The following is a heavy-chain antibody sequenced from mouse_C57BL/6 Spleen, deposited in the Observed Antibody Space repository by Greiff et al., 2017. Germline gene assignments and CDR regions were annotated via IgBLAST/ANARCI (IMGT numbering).Heavy chain of an antibody. J-gene: IGHJ4*01. Sequence: QVHVKQSGAELVKPGASVKMSCKASGYTFTTYPIEWMKQNHGKSLEWIGNFHPYNDDTKYNEKFKGKATLTVEKSSSTVYLELSRLTSDDSAVYYCAIYYDYDKDYAMDYWGQGTSVTVSS. D-gene: IGHD2-4*01. CDR1: GYTFTTYP. CDR2: FHPYNDDT. CDR3: AIYYDYDKDYAMDY. V-gene: IGHV1-47*01.